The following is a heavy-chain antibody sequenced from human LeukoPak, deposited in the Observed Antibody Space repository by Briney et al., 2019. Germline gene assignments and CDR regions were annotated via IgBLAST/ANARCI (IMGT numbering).Heavy chain of an antibody. J-gene: IGHJ5*02. Sequence: SVKVSCKASGGTFISYAISWVRQAPGQGLEWMGGIIPIFGTANYAQKFQGRVTITSDESTSTAYMELSSLRSEDPAVYYCARDKGFFWFGGFHLWGRGALVTVSS. V-gene: IGHV1-69*01. CDR1: GGTFISYA. CDR3: ARDKGFFWFGGFHL. CDR2: IIPIFGTA. D-gene: IGHD3-10*01.